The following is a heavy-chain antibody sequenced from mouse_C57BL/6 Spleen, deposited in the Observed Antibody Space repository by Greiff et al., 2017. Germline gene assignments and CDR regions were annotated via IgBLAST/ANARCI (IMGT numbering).Heavy chain of an antibody. CDR3: ARSAYYSDYEDAWFAY. Sequence: QVQLQQSGAELARPGASVKLSCKASGYTFTSYGISWVKQRPGQGLEWLGEIYPRSGNTYYNEEFKGKATQTADKSSSTAYMQLRSLTSEDSAVYCCARSAYYSDYEDAWFAYWGQGTLVTVSA. V-gene: IGHV1-81*01. CDR1: GYTFTSYG. D-gene: IGHD2-5*01. CDR2: IYPRSGNT. J-gene: IGHJ3*01.